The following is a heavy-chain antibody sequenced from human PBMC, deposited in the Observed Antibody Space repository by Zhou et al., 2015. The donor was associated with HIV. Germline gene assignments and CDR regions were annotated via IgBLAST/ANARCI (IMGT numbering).Heavy chain of an antibody. Sequence: LMQSGTEVTKPGSSVKVSCKASGGTFSGSDISWVRQAPGQGLEWMGGITPMFDIKNYAQRFRARLNITVDQSTNTAYMELSSLTSEDAAIYFCARSSVNHDYAFDIWGQGTKVIVSS. D-gene: IGHD3-22*01. CDR3: ARSSVNHDYAFDI. J-gene: IGHJ3*02. CDR2: ITPMFDIK. V-gene: IGHV1-69*17. CDR1: GGTFSGSD.